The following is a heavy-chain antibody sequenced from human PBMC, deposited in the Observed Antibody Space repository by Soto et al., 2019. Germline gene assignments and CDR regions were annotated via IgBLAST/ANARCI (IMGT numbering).Heavy chain of an antibody. V-gene: IGHV4-59*01. CDR3: ARGGITMVRGVIVPYYYYGMDV. Sequence: SETLSLTCTVSGGYISSYYWSWIRQPPGKGLEWIGYIYYSGSTNYNPSLKSRVTISVDTSKNQFSLKLSSVTAADTAVYYCARGGITMVRGVIVPYYYYGMDVWGQGTTVTVSS. D-gene: IGHD3-10*01. CDR1: GGYISSYY. J-gene: IGHJ6*02. CDR2: IYYSGST.